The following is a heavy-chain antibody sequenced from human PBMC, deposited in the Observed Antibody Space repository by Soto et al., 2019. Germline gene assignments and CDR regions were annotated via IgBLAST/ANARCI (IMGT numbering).Heavy chain of an antibody. V-gene: IGHV4-31*03. J-gene: IGHJ6*02. Sequence: SETLSLTCTVSGGSVSSGSYYWSWIRQHPGKGLEWIGYIYYSGSTYYNPSLKSRVTISVDTSKNQFSLKLSSVTAADTAVYYCARGGDVLLWFGELYPGPGYYYGMDVWGQGTTVTVSS. CDR3: ARGGDVLLWFGELYPGPGYYYGMDV. D-gene: IGHD3-10*01. CDR1: GGSVSSGSYY. CDR2: IYYSGST.